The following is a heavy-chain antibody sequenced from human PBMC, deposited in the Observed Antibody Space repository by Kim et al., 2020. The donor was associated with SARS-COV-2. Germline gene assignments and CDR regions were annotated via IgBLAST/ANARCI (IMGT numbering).Heavy chain of an antibody. CDR2: VFYSGST. CDR3: AGQRWLQHAVDY. Sequence: ETLSLTCTVSGDSIRGYYWSWLRQPPGKGLEWIGNVFYSGSTNYNPSLKSRVTISIHMSDNQFSLILRSVTAADTATYFCAGQRWLQHAVDYWGQGTLVTVSS. CDR1: GDSIRGYY. J-gene: IGHJ4*02. D-gene: IGHD5-18*01. V-gene: IGHV4-59*08.